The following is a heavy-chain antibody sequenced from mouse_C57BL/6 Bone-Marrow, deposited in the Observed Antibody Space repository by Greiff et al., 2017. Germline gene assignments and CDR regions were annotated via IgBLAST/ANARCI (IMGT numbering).Heavy chain of an antibody. J-gene: IGHJ3*01. V-gene: IGHV14-4*01. CDR3: TRRAD. CDR1: GFTFTDDY. Sequence: VQLQQSGAELVRPGASVKLSCTASGFTFTDDYMHWVKQRPEQGLEWIGWIDPENGDTEYASKFQGKATITVDTSSNTAYLQLSSLTSEDTAVYYCTRRADWGQGTLVTVSA. CDR2: IDPENGDT.